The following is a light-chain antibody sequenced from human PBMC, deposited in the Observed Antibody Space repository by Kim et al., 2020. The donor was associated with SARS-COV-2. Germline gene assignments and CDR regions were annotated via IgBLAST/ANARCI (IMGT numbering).Light chain of an antibody. J-gene: IGLJ1*01. CDR2: QDS. CDR3: QAWDSSPAV. CDR1: NLGDKY. Sequence: SYELTQPPSVSVSPGQTATITCSGDNLGDKYACWYQQKPGQSPVLVIYQDSKRPSGIPERFSASNSGNTATLTISGTQALDEADYYCQAWDSSPAVFGTGTKVTVL. V-gene: IGLV3-1*01.